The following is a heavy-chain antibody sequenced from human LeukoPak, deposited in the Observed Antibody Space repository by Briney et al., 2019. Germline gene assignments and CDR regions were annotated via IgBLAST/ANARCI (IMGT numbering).Heavy chain of an antibody. D-gene: IGHD3-3*01. Sequence: PSETLSLTCTVSGYSISSGYYWGWIRQPPGKGLEWIGSIYHSGSTYYNPSLKSRVTISVDTSKNQFSLKLSSVTAADTAVYYCARDGYYDFWSGYYKRYYFDYWGQGTLVTVSS. CDR1: GYSISSGYY. CDR3: ARDGYYDFWSGYYKRYYFDY. CDR2: IYHSGST. J-gene: IGHJ4*02. V-gene: IGHV4-38-2*02.